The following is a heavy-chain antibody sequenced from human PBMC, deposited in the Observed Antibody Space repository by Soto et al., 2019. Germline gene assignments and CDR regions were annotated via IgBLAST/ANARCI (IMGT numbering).Heavy chain of an antibody. V-gene: IGHV1-46*01. J-gene: IGHJ4*02. CDR2: INPSGGST. CDR3: ARASNKIAAAGTRSPSH. Sequence: ASVKLSCKASGYTFTSYGISWVRQAPGQGLEWMGIINPSGGSTSYAQKFQGRVTMTRDTSTSTVYMELSSLRSEDTAVYYCARASNKIAAAGTRSPSHWGQGTLVTVSS. CDR1: GYTFTSYG. D-gene: IGHD6-13*01.